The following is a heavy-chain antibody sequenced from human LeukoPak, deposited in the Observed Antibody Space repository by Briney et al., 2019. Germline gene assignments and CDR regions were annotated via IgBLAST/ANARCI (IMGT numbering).Heavy chain of an antibody. CDR1: GGTFSSYA. Sequence: SVKVSCKASGGTFSSYAISWVRQAPGQGLEWMGRIIPILGIANYAQKFQGRVTITADKSTSTAYMELSSLRSDDTAVYYCARDLRDIGGYGEDYWGQGTLVTVSS. CDR2: IIPILGIA. J-gene: IGHJ4*02. V-gene: IGHV1-69*04. D-gene: IGHD5-12*01. CDR3: ARDLRDIGGYGEDY.